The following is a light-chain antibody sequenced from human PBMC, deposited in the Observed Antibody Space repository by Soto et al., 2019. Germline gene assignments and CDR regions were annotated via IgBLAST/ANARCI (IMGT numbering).Light chain of an antibody. CDR3: ISFTSTSTDV. V-gene: IGLV2-14*01. CDR2: EVN. J-gene: IGLJ1*01. Sequence: QSALTHLASLSGSPGQSITISCTGTSSDIGADDYVSLLQQHPGKAPKVMISEVNNRPSAVSKRFSGSKSGTTAYLTIVRHNVEDVDEYFCISFTSTSTDVLGTWTTATVL. CDR1: SSDIGADDY.